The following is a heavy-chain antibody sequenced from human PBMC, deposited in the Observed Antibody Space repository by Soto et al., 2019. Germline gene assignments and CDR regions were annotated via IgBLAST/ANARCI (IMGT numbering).Heavy chain of an antibody. CDR2: INPNSGGT. CDR3: ARDYYDSSGYPNWFDP. J-gene: IGHJ5*02. CDR1: GYTFTGYY. V-gene: IGHV1-2*04. Sequence: ASVKVSCKASGYTFTGYYMHWVRPAPGQGLEWMGWINPNSGGTNYAQKFQGWVTMTRDTSISTAYMELGRLRSDDTAAYYCARDYYDSSGYPNWFDPWGQGTLVTVSS. D-gene: IGHD3-22*01.